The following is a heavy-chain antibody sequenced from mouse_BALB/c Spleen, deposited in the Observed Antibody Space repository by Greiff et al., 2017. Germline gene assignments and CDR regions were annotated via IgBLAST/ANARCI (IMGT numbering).Heavy chain of an antibody. D-gene: IGHD2-4*01. J-gene: IGHJ4*01. V-gene: IGHV14-3*02. CDR3: ARFGDYDVYAMDY. CDR2: IDPANGNT. CDR1: GFNIKDTY. Sequence: EVMLVESGAELVKPGASVKLSCTASGFNIKDTYMHWVKQRPEQGLEWIGRIDPANGNTKYDPKFQGKATITADTSSNTAYLQLSSLTSEDTAVYYCARFGDYDVYAMDYWGQGTSVTVSS.